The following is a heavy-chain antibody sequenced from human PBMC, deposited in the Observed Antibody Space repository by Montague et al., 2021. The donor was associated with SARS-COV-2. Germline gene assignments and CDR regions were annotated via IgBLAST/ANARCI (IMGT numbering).Heavy chain of an antibody. V-gene: IGHV4-59*01. D-gene: IGHD5-24*01. Sequence: SETLSLTCTVSGGSISSYYWSWIRQPPGKGLEWIGYIYYSGSTNYNPSLKSRVTISVDTSTYQFSLKLSPVSAADTAVYYCARAFARWLQVVPYFDCWGQGTLVTVSS. CDR3: ARAFARWLQVVPYFDC. CDR2: IYYSGST. J-gene: IGHJ4*02. CDR1: GGSISSYY.